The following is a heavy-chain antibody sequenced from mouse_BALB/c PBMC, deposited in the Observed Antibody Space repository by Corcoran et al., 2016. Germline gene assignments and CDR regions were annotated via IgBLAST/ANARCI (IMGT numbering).Heavy chain of an antibody. D-gene: IGHD2-10*02. V-gene: IGHV1-18*01. Sequence: EVQLQQSGPELVKPGASVKISCKTSGYTFTEYTMHWVKQSHGKSLAWIGGINPNNGGTSYNQKFKGKATLTVDKSSSTAYMELRSLTSEDSAVYYCAGYGNYLAYWGQGTLVTVSA. CDR2: INPNNGGT. J-gene: IGHJ3*01. CDR3: AGYGNYLAY. CDR1: GYTFTEYT.